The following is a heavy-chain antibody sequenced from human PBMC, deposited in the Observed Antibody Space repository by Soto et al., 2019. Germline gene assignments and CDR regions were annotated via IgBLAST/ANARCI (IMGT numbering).Heavy chain of an antibody. D-gene: IGHD6-13*01. Sequence: GGSLRLSCAASGFTFSSYAMSWVRQAPGKGLEWVSAISGSGGSTYYADSVKGRFTISRDNSKNTLYLQMNSLRAEDTAVYYCAKGIAKYYYYYGMDVWGQGTTVTVSS. J-gene: IGHJ6*02. V-gene: IGHV3-23*01. CDR1: GFTFSSYA. CDR2: ISGSGGST. CDR3: AKGIAKYYYYYGMDV.